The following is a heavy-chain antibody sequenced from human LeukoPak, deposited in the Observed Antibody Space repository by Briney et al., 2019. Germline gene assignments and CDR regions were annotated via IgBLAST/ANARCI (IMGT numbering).Heavy chain of an antibody. CDR3: ARERGSFVDY. D-gene: IGHD1-26*01. CDR2: ISSSNSTI. V-gene: IGHV3-48*04. CDR1: GFTFRTYS. Sequence: GGPLRLSCAASGFTFRTYSMNWVRQAPGKGLEWVSFISSSNSTIYYADSVKGRFTISRDNAKNSLYLQMNSLRAEDTAVYYRARERGSFVDYWGQGTLVTVSS. J-gene: IGHJ4*02.